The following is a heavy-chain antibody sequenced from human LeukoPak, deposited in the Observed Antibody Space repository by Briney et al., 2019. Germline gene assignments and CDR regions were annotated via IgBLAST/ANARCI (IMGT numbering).Heavy chain of an antibody. J-gene: IGHJ4*02. V-gene: IGHV4-39*01. CDR1: GGSISSSSYY. CDR3: ARHSSVFGELAY. Sequence: SETLSLTCTVSGGSISSSSYYWGWIRQPPGKGLEWIGSIYYSGSTYYNPSLKSRVTISVDTSKKQFSLKLSSVTAADTAVYYCARHSSVFGELAYWGQGTLVTVSS. CDR2: IYYSGST. D-gene: IGHD3-10*02.